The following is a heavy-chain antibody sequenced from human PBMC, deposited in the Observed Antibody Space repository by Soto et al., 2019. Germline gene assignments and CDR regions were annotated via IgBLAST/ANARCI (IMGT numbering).Heavy chain of an antibody. V-gene: IGHV3-11*01. CDR2: ISSSAHSK. CDR1: GFTFSDYY. D-gene: IGHD3-10*01. CDR3: ARGALRELAWFDP. J-gene: IGHJ5*02. Sequence: QVQLVESGGGLVKPGGSLRLSCATSGFTFSDYYITWIRQAPGGGLEWVSYISSSAHSKQYADSVKGRFTISRDNAKNSVFLEMNSLRVEDTAVHYCARGALRELAWFDPWGQGTLVTVSS.